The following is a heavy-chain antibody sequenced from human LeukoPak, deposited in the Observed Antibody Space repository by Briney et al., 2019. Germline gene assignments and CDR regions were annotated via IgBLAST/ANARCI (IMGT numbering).Heavy chain of an antibody. CDR2: ISAYNGNT. Sequence: ASVKVSCKASGYTFTSYGISWVRQAPGQGLEWMGWISAYNGNTNYAQKLQGRVTMSTDTSTSTAYMELGSLRSDDTAVYYCARHITYYYDSSGYYYDLLDYWGQGTLVTVSS. V-gene: IGHV1-18*01. CDR3: ARHITYYYDSSGYYYDLLDY. J-gene: IGHJ4*02. CDR1: GYTFTSYG. D-gene: IGHD3-22*01.